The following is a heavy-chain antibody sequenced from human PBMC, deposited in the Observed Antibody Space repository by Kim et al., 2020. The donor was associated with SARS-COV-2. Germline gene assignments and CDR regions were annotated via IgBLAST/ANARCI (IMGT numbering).Heavy chain of an antibody. D-gene: IGHD3-10*01. CDR1: GGSLSSSSYY. J-gene: IGHJ4*02. CDR3: ATEIITMVQGVIIPYFDY. CDR2: IYYSGST. Sequence: SETLSLTCTVSGGSLSSSSYYWGWIRQPPGKGLEWIGSIYYSGSTYYNPSLKSRVTISVDTSKNQFSLKLSSVTAADTAVYYCATEIITMVQGVIIPYFDYWGQGTLVTVSS. V-gene: IGHV4-39*01.